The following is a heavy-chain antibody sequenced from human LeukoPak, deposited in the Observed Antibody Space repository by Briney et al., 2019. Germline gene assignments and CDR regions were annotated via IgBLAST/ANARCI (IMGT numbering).Heavy chain of an antibody. CDR1: GFIFSNYA. D-gene: IGHD3-22*01. CDR3: AKDETYDSSGYYYPRPSDY. CDR2: ISGSGGST. J-gene: IGHJ4*02. Sequence: PGGSLRLSCATSGFIFSNYAIHWVRQAPGKGLEWVSAISGSGGSTYYADSVKGRFTISRDNSKNTLYLQMNSLRAEDTAVYYCAKDETYDSSGYYYPRPSDYWGQGTLVTVSS. V-gene: IGHV3-23*01.